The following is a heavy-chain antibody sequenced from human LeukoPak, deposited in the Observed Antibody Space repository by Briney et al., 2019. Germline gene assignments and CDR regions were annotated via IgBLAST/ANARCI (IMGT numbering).Heavy chain of an antibody. Sequence: GRSLRLSCAASGFTFSSYGTHWVRQAPGKGLEWVAVIWYDGSNKYYADSVKGRFTISRDNSKNTLYLQMNSLRAEDTAVYYCARDQDGYGEPTYAFDIWGQGTMVTVSS. J-gene: IGHJ3*02. CDR3: ARDQDGYGEPTYAFDI. D-gene: IGHD4-17*01. CDR2: IWYDGSNK. CDR1: GFTFSSYG. V-gene: IGHV3-33*01.